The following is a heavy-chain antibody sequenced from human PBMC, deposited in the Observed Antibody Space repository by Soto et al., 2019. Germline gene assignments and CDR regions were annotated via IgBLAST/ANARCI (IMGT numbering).Heavy chain of an antibody. CDR2: IYTSGST. CDR3: ARDGSAVVTMTVEDDAACDS. V-gene: IGHV4-4*07. D-gene: IGHD3-22*01. J-gene: IGHJ3*02. Sequence: WIMKQKPAGTGLEWIGRIYTSGSTNYNPSLKSRVTMSVDTSKNQFSLKLSSVTAADTAVYYCARDGSAVVTMTVEDDAACDSWGHGTVVTVSS.